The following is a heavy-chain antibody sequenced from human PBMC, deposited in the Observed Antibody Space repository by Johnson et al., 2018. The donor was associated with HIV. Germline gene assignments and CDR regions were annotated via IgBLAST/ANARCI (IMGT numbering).Heavy chain of an antibody. CDR1: GFTVSSNY. Sequence: QVQLVESGGGLIQPGGSLRLSCAASGFTVSSNYMSWVRQAPGKGLEWVAVISYDGSNKYYADSVKGRFTISRYNSKNTLYLQMNSLRAEDTAVYYCARESVIGAFDIWGQGTMVTVSS. D-gene: IGHD2-21*01. CDR2: ISYDGSNK. J-gene: IGHJ3*02. CDR3: ARESVIGAFDI. V-gene: IGHV3-30-3*01.